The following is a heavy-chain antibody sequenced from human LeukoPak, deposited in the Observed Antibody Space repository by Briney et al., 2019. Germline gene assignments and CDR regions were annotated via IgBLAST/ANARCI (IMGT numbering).Heavy chain of an antibody. J-gene: IGHJ6*02. V-gene: IGHV3-7*01. CDR3: ARDTSAWRYGMDV. CDR2: IKQDGSAK. D-gene: IGHD6-19*01. Sequence: PGGSLSLSCEASGFTFSSHWRSWVRQPPGKGLEWVAIIKQDGSAKDYVDSLTGRFTISKDNAKNSLYLQMNSLRDEDTAVYYCARDTSAWRYGMDVWGQGTTVTVSS. CDR1: GFTFSSHW.